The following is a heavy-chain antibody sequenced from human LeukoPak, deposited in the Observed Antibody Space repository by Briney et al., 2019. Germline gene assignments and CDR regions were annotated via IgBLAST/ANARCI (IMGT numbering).Heavy chain of an antibody. V-gene: IGHV3-49*03. CDR2: IRSKAYGGTT. J-gene: IGHJ4*02. CDR3: TREGKQSSGWYWVPDY. Sequence: PGGSLRLSCTASGFTFGDYDMSWIRQAPGKGLEWVGYIRSKAYGGTTEYAASVKGRFTISRDDSKSIAYLQMNSLKTEDTAVYYCTREGKQSSGWYWVPDYWGQGTLVTVSS. D-gene: IGHD6-19*01. CDR1: GFTFGDYD.